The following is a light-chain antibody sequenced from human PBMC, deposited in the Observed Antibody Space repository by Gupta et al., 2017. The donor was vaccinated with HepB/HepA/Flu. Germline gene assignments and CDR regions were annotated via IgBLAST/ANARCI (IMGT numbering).Light chain of an antibody. V-gene: IGLV4-69*02. CDR2: VNSDGSH. CDR3: QTWGTGSHLVI. CDR1: SGHSRYA. J-gene: IGLJ2*01. Sequence: QLVLTQSPSASASLGASVTLTCTLSSGHSRYAIESHQEHPEEGPRVVRKVNSDGSHNKGDGTPERCSGSSYGTERDLIISSLQSEDEADYYCQTWGTGSHLVIFGGGTNLTVL.